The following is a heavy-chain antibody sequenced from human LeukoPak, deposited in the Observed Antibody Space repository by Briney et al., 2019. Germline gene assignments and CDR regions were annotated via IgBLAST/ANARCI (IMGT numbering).Heavy chain of an antibody. V-gene: IGHV4-38-2*02. Sequence: SETLSLTCTVSGYSISSGYYWGWIRQPPGKGLEWIGSIYHSGSTYYNPSLKSRVTISVDTSKNQFSLKLSSVTAADTAVYYCARTSTHYYDSSGYLRGLSYFDYWGQGTLVTVSS. CDR3: ARTSTHYYDSSGYLRGLSYFDY. J-gene: IGHJ4*02. CDR2: IYHSGST. D-gene: IGHD3-22*01. CDR1: GYSISSGYY.